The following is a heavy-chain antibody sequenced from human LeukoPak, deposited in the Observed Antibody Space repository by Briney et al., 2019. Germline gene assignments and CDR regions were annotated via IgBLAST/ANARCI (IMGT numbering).Heavy chain of an antibody. CDR3: ARHAGVGATHSIDY. D-gene: IGHD1-26*01. CDR2: IYTSGST. CDR1: GGSISSYY. Sequence: SETLSLTCTVSGGSISSYYWSWIRQPAGKGLEWIGRIYTSGSTNYNPSLKSRVTMSVDTSKNQFSLKLSSVTAADTAVYYCARHAGVGATHSIDYWGQGTLVTVSS. J-gene: IGHJ4*02. V-gene: IGHV4-4*07.